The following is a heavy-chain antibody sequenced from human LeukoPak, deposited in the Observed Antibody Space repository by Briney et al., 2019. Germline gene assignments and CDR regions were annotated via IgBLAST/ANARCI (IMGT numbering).Heavy chain of an antibody. CDR3: ARPRDFWSGYYLDY. Sequence: PGGSLRLSCAASGFTFSSYAMHWVRQAPGKGLEYVSVISSNGGSTYYANSVKGRFTISRDNSKNTLYLQMGSLRAEDMPVYYCARPRDFWSGYYLDYWGQGTLVTVSS. CDR2: ISSNGGST. J-gene: IGHJ4*02. CDR1: GFTFSSYA. D-gene: IGHD3-3*01. V-gene: IGHV3-64*01.